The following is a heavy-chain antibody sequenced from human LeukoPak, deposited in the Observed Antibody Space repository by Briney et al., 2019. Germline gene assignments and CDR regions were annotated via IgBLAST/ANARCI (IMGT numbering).Heavy chain of an antibody. Sequence: ASVKVSCKASGYTFTSYYMQWARQAPGQGLEWMGIINPNSGGSTTYAQKFQGRVTMTGDTSTSTVYMELSSLRSEDTAVYYCARALNCGGDCYLNHYYGMDVWGQGTTVTVSS. D-gene: IGHD2-21*02. V-gene: IGHV1-46*01. CDR1: GYTFTSYY. CDR2: INPNSGGST. J-gene: IGHJ6*02. CDR3: ARALNCGGDCYLNHYYGMDV.